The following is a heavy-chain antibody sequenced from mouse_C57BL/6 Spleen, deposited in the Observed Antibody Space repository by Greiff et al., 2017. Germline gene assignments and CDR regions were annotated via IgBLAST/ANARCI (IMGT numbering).Heavy chain of an antibody. D-gene: IGHD4-1*01. J-gene: IGHJ4*01. CDR2: ISNGGGST. CDR1: GFTFSDYY. V-gene: IGHV5-12*01. Sequence: EVQGVESGGGLVQPGGSLKLSCAASGFTFSDYYMYWVRQTPEKRLEWVAYISNGGGSTYYPDTVKGRFTISRDNAKNTLYLQMSRQKSEDTAMYYCARHWDYAMDYWGQGTSVTVSS. CDR3: ARHWDYAMDY.